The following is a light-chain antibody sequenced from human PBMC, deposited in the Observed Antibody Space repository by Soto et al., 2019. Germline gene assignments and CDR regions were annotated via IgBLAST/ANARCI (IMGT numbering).Light chain of an antibody. CDR2: AAS. CDR3: QQSYSASWT. J-gene: IGKJ1*01. CDR1: QTISTF. V-gene: IGKV1-39*01. Sequence: DLQMTQSPSSLSASVGDRVTITCRASQTISTFLNWYQQKPGKAPKPLIYAASRLQIGVPSRFSGSGSGTDFTLTISSLQPEDFATYYCQQSYSASWTFGQGTKVEIK.